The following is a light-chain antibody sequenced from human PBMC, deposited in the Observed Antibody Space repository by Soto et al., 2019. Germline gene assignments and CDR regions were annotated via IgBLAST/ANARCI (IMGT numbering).Light chain of an antibody. Sequence: EVVMTQSPATLSVSPGERATLSCRASQSISSDLAWYQQKPGQAPRLLIYGASTRASDIPARFSGSGSGTEFTLTISSLQSEDFAVYYCQQYGSSPFTFGPGTKVDIK. J-gene: IGKJ3*01. V-gene: IGKV3-15*01. CDR1: QSISSD. CDR2: GAS. CDR3: QQYGSSPFT.